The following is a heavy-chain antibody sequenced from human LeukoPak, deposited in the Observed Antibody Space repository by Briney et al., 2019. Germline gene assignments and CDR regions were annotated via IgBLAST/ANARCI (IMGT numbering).Heavy chain of an antibody. J-gene: IGHJ4*02. Sequence: SVKVSCKASGGTFSSYAISWVRQAPGQGLEWMGGIIPIFGTANYAQKFQGRVTITADESTSTSYMELSSLRSEDAAVYYCARGGLTGYGSGSYAYYFDYWGQGTLVTVSS. CDR2: IIPIFGTA. CDR1: GGTFSSYA. D-gene: IGHD3-10*01. V-gene: IGHV1-69*13. CDR3: ARGGLTGYGSGSYAYYFDY.